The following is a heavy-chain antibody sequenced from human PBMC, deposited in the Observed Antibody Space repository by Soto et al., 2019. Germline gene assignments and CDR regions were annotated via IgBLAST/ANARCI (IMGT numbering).Heavy chain of an antibody. Sequence: QVQLQESGPGLVKPSETLSITCSVSGGSIINYYWTWIRQPAGKGLEWIGRVSSSGSTIYNPSLKSRVTGSVDTSKNHFSLKLRSVTAADTAVYYCARVGMVGSVLGSWFDPWGQGTLVTVSS. J-gene: IGHJ5*02. CDR1: GGSIINYY. V-gene: IGHV4-4*07. D-gene: IGHD6-19*01. CDR3: ARVGMVGSVLGSWFDP. CDR2: VSSSGST.